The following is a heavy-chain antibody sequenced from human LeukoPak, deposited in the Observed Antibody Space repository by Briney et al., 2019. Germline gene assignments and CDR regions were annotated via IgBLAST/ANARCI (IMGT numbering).Heavy chain of an antibody. V-gene: IGHV3-23*01. CDR3: SKWKAIVLVPAARSPIDY. CDR1: GFTFSNYG. CDR2: ISGSGVTA. D-gene: IGHD2-2*01. J-gene: IGHJ4*02. Sequence: GGSLRLSCAASGFTFSNYGMSWVRQAPGKGLEWVSAISGSGVTAYYADSVKGRFTISRDNSKHTLYLQMNSLRAEDTAVYYCSKWKAIVLVPAARSPIDYWGQGTLVTVSS.